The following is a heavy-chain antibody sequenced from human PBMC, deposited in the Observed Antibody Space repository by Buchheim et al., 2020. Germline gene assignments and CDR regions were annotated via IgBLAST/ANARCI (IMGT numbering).Heavy chain of an antibody. V-gene: IGHV4-34*01. J-gene: IGHJ5*02. Sequence: QVQLQQWGAGLLKPSETLSLTCAVYGGSFSGYYWSWIRQPPGKGLEWFGEINHSGITNYNPSLKSRVTISVYPSKNHFSLQLSSVTAADTAVYYCARGRMARPLPRFDPWGQGTL. CDR3: ARGRMARPLPRFDP. CDR2: INHSGIT. CDR1: GGSFSGYY. D-gene: IGHD5-24*01.